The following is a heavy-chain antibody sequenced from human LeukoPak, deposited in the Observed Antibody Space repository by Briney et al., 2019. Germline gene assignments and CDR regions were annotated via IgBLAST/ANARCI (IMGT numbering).Heavy chain of an antibody. CDR2: ISAYNGNT. CDR1: GYTFTSCG. J-gene: IGHJ6*02. CDR3: ARDQGDYSSQFYYYYGMDV. D-gene: IGHD4-11*01. Sequence: ASVKVSCKASGYTFTSCGISWVRQAPGQGLDWMGWISAYNGNTHYAQKVQGRVTMATGTSTSTAYMELRSLRSDDTAVYYCARDQGDYSSQFYYYYGMDVWGQGTTVTVSS. V-gene: IGHV1-18*01.